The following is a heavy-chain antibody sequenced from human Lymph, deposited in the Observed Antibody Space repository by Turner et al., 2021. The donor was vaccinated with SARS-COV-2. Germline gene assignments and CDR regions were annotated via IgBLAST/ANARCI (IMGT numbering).Heavy chain of an antibody. CDR1: RGTFSSYS. J-gene: IGHJ4*02. V-gene: IGHV1-69*04. Sequence: QVQLVQSGATVKKPGSSVKVSCTASRGTFSSYSISSVREAPGQVLELIGRIIATLGRASDAQKFQGRVTMTEHKSSRAASMELSSVRYEDQAVYYCASVEGLTFGGVIAYVDRHYSDYWGQRTLVTVSS. D-gene: IGHD3-16*02. CDR2: IIATLGRA. CDR3: ASVEGLTFGGVIAYVDRHYSDY.